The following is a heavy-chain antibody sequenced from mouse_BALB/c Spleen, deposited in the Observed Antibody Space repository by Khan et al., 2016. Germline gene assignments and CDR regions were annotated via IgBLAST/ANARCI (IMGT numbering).Heavy chain of an antibody. CDR1: GFDLSRYW. D-gene: IGHD1-1*01. J-gene: IGHJ3*01. CDR2: INPDSRTI. CDR3: ARAGYYGYLVN. Sequence: EVKLLESGGGLVQPGESLKLSCAASGFDLSRYWMSWVRQAPGKGLEWIGEINPDSRTINYTPSLKDKFIISRDNAKNTLYLQMSKVRSEDTALYYCARAGYYGYLVNWGQGTLVTVSA. V-gene: IGHV4-1*02.